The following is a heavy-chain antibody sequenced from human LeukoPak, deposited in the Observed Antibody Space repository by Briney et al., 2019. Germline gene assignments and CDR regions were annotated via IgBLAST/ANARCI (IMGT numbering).Heavy chain of an antibody. V-gene: IGHV1-18*01. J-gene: IGHJ4*02. CDR1: GGTFSSYA. CDR2: ISAYNGNT. CDR3: ARMLFGSLSPVDY. Sequence: ASVKVSCKASGGTFSSYAISWVRQAPGQGLEWMGWISAYNGNTKYAQKFQGRVTMTTDTSTSTAYMELRSLRSDDTAVYYCARMLFGSLSPVDYWGQGTLVTVSS. D-gene: IGHD3-16*01.